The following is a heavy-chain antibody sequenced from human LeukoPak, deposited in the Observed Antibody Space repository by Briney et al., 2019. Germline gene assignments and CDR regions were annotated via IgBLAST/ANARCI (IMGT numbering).Heavy chain of an antibody. V-gene: IGHV3-48*04. J-gene: IGHJ6*02. CDR2: ITSSSRTI. D-gene: IGHD3-16*01. CDR1: GFAFNTYS. CDR3: AKGLWGAYYYGMDV. Sequence: PGGSLRLSCAGSGFAFNTYSMSWVRQAPGKGLEFLSYITSSSRTIFYADSVKGRFTIFRDNAKNSLYLQVNSLRADDTAVYFCAKGLWGAYYYGMDVWGQGTTVTVSS.